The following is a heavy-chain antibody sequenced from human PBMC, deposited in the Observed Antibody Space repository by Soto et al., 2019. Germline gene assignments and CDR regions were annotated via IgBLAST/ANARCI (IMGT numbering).Heavy chain of an antibody. D-gene: IGHD1-7*01. CDR3: ARDVTGTGYFDY. Sequence: GSSVKVSCKASGGTFSSYAISWVRQAPGQGLEWMGGIIPIFGTANYAQKFQGRVTITADESTSTAYMELSSLRSEDTAGYYCARDVTGTGYFDYWGQGTLVTVSS. CDR1: GGTFSSYA. CDR2: IIPIFGTA. V-gene: IGHV1-69*13. J-gene: IGHJ4*02.